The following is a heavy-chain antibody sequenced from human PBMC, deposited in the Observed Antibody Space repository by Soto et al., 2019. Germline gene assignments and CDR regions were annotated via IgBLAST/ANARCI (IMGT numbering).Heavy chain of an antibody. D-gene: IGHD6-6*01. V-gene: IGHV4-34*01. CDR2: INHSGST. CDR3: ARGSSSAIAARYAVRTRFDY. Sequence: SETLSLSCAVYGGSFSGYYWSWIRQPPGKGLEWIGEINHSGSTNYNPSLKSRVTISVDTSKNQFSLKLSSVTAADTAVYYCARGSSSAIAARYAVRTRFDYWGQGTLVTVSS. CDR1: GGSFSGYY. J-gene: IGHJ4*02.